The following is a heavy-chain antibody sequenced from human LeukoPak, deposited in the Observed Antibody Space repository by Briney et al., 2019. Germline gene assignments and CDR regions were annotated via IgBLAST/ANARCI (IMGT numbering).Heavy chain of an antibody. Sequence: ASVKVSCKASGYTFTSYDINWERQATGQGLEWMGWMNPNSGNTGYAQKFQGRVTMTRNTSISTAYMELSSLRSEDTAVYYCARILRYFDWLLGDYYGMDVWGQGTTVTVSS. CDR2: MNPNSGNT. J-gene: IGHJ6*02. D-gene: IGHD3-9*01. V-gene: IGHV1-8*01. CDR3: ARILRYFDWLLGDYYGMDV. CDR1: GYTFTSYD.